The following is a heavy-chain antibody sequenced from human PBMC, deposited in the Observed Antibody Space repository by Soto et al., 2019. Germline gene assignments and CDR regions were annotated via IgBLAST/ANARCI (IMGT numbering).Heavy chain of an antibody. V-gene: IGHV3-23*01. CDR3: ATWHHVDD. CDR1: GITLSNYD. Sequence: PGGSLRLSCAASGITLSNYDISWIRQAPGKGLEWVSLITGRGGDTSYADSVKGRFSISRDNSKSTVYLQMNSVRPADTAVYYCATWHHVDDWGQGTLVTVSS. J-gene: IGHJ4*02. CDR2: ITGRGGDT.